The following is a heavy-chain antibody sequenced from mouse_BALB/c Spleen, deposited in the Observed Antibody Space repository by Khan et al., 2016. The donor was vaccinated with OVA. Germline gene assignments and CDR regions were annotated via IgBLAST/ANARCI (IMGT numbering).Heavy chain of an antibody. CDR1: GYTFTSYW. Sequence: VQLQQSGAELAKPGASVKMSCKASGYTFTSYWMNWVKQRPGQGLEWIGYINPSTGYTEYNQKFKDKATLTADKSSSTAYMQLSGLTSEDSAVYYCARMGLRWDFDYWGQGTTLTVSS. V-gene: IGHV1-7*01. CDR2: INPSTGYT. CDR3: ARMGLRWDFDY. D-gene: IGHD1-1*01. J-gene: IGHJ2*01.